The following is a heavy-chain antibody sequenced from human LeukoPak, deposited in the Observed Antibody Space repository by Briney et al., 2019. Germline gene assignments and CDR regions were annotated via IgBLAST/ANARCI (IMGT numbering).Heavy chain of an antibody. Sequence: PSQTLSLTCTVSGGSISSSSYYWGWIRQPPGKGLEWIGNIYYSGSTYYNPSLRSRVTISVDTSKNQFSLKLNSVTAADTAVYYCARQGGSYYTPFDSWGQGTLVTVSS. V-gene: IGHV4-39*01. CDR2: IYYSGST. J-gene: IGHJ4*02. CDR3: ARQGGSYYTPFDS. CDR1: GGSISSSSYY. D-gene: IGHD1-26*01.